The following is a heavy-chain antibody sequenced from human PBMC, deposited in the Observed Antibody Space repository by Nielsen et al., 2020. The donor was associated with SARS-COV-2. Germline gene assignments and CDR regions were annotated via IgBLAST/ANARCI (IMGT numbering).Heavy chain of an antibody. CDR3: AGDFWSGYYTSNYYYGMDV. CDR1: GGSISSGGYY. J-gene: IGHJ6*02. V-gene: IGHV4-61*08. Sequence: GSLRLSCTVSGGSISSGGYYWSWIRQPPGKGLEWIGYIYYSGSTNYNPSLKSRVTISVDTSKNQFSLKLSSVTAADTAVYYCAGDFWSGYYTSNYYYGMDVWGQGTTVTVSS. D-gene: IGHD3-3*01. CDR2: IYYSGST.